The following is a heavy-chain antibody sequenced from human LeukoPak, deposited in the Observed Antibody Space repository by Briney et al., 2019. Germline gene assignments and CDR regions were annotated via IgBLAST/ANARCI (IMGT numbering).Heavy chain of an antibody. CDR2: MNPENGNT. J-gene: IGHJ4*02. V-gene: IGHV1-8*01. D-gene: IGHD6-19*01. CDR3: ARRYSGGWTDY. Sequence: ASVKVSCKASGYTFISNDVNWVRQATGQGLEWMGWMNPENGNTGYAQKFQGRVTMTRNTSISTAYMELSRLGSEDTAVYYCARRYSGGWTDYWGQGTLVTVSS. CDR1: GYTFISND.